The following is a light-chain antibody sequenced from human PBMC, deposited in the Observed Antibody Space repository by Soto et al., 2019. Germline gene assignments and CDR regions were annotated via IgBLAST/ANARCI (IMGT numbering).Light chain of an antibody. CDR2: LNADGSH. J-gene: IGLJ1*01. CDR1: SGHSSYT. V-gene: IGLV4-69*01. Sequence: QLVLTQSPSASASLGASVKLTCTLSSGHSSYTIAWHQQQPEKGPRYLMKLNADGSHTKGDGIPDRFSVSSSGAERYLTISSLQSEDEADYYCQTWDTDIHVFGTGTKVTVL. CDR3: QTWDTDIHV.